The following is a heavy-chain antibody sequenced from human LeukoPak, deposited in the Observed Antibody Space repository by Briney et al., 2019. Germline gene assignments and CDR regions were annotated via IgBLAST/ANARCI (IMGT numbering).Heavy chain of an antibody. CDR2: IYPGDSDT. D-gene: IGHD6-6*01. Sequence: GESLKISCKGSGYTFTNNWIGWVRQMPGKGLEWMGIIYPGDSDTRYSPSFQGQVTISADKSISTAYLQWSSLKASDTAMYYCARGDAQDSSSSDYWGQGTLVTVSS. V-gene: IGHV5-51*01. CDR1: GYTFTNNW. J-gene: IGHJ4*02. CDR3: ARGDAQDSSSSDY.